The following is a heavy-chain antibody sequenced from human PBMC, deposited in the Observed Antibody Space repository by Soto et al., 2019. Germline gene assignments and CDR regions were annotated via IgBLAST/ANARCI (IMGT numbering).Heavy chain of an antibody. J-gene: IGHJ4*02. CDR1: GGSISSTNW. Sequence: XGTLSLTCAVSGGSISSTNWWNWVRQPPGKGLEWIGDIYHRGSTNYNPSLKSRVTISVDKSKNQFSLRLSLVTAADTAVYYCARGLAAPTAGTLDYWGLGILVTVSS. CDR2: IYHRGST. CDR3: ARGLAAPTAGTLDY. D-gene: IGHD1-1*01. V-gene: IGHV4-4*02.